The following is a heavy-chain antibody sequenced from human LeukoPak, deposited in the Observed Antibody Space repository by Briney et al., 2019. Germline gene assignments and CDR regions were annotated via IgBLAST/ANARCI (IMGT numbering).Heavy chain of an antibody. CDR3: ARDDYGDYAEPYYYYYGMDV. Sequence: ASVKVSCKASGYTFTSYGISWVRQAPGQGLEWMGWISSYNGNTNYAQKLQGRVTMTTDTSTSTAYMELRSLRSDDTAVYYCARDDYGDYAEPYYYYYGMDVWGQGTTVTVSS. D-gene: IGHD4-17*01. CDR2: ISSYNGNT. J-gene: IGHJ6*02. V-gene: IGHV1-18*01. CDR1: GYTFTSYG.